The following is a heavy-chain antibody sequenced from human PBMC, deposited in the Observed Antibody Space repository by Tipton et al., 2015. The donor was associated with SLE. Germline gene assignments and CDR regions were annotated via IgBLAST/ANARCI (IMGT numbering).Heavy chain of an antibody. CDR2: IYHSGST. CDR1: GGSISSRSYY. Sequence: TLSLTCSVSGGSISSRSYYWGWIRQPPGKGLEWIGSIYHSGSTYYNPSLKSRVTISVDTSKNQFSLKLSSVTAADTAVYYCARREGIAAAGIIDWGQGTLVTVSS. J-gene: IGHJ4*02. D-gene: IGHD6-13*01. V-gene: IGHV4-39*07. CDR3: ARREGIAAAGIID.